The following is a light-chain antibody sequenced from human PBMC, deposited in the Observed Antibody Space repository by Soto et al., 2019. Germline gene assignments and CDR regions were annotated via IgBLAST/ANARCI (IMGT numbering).Light chain of an antibody. V-gene: IGKV1-27*01. CDR1: QAISNY. CDR3: QKNFSAPCT. CDR2: GAF. J-gene: IGKJ2*01. Sequence: DIQMTQSPSSLSASAGDRVTITCRSSQAISNYLAWYQQKPGKAPKLLISGAFSLHSEVPSSFSGSASGTEFTLTITTLQPEDVATYYCQKNFSAPCTFGQGTMVDIK.